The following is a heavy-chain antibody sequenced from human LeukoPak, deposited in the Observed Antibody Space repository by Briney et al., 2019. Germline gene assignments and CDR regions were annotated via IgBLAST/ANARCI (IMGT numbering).Heavy chain of an antibody. D-gene: IGHD3-9*01. V-gene: IGHV4-4*07. CDR2: IYTSGST. J-gene: IGHJ4*02. CDR1: GGSISSYY. Sequence: SETLSLTCTVSGGSISSYYWSWIRQPAGKGLEWIGRIYTSGSTNYNPSLKSRVTMSVDTSKNQFSLKLSSVTAADTAVYYCARGYFDSRDSSNPFDNWGQGTLVTVSS. CDR3: ARGYFDSRDSSNPFDN.